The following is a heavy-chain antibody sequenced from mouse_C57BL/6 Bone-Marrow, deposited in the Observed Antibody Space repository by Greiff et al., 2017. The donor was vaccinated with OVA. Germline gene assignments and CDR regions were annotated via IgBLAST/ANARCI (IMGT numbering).Heavy chain of an antibody. V-gene: IGHV1-52*01. CDR1: GYTFTSYW. J-gene: IGHJ2*01. CDR3: SRRGELKLRSWYYFAY. Sequence: VQLQQPGAELVRPGSSVKLSCKASGYTFTSYWMHWVKQRPIQGLEWIGNIDPSDSETHYTQKFKDKATLTVDTSSSTAYMQLSSLTSEVSAVYFCSRRGELKLRSWYYFAYWGQGTTLTVSS. D-gene: IGHD3-2*02. CDR2: IDPSDSET.